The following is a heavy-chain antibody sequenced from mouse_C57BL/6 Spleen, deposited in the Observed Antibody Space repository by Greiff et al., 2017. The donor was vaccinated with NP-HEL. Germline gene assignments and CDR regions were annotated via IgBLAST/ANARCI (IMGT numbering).Heavy chain of an antibody. Sequence: DVMLVESGGGLVKPGGSLKLSCAASGFTFSDYGMHWVRQAPEKGLEWVAYISSGSSTIYYADTVKGRFTISRDNAKNTLFLQMTSLRSEDTAMYYCARPRDGSSYYYFDYWGQGTTLTVSS. D-gene: IGHD1-1*01. J-gene: IGHJ2*01. CDR2: ISSGSSTI. V-gene: IGHV5-17*01. CDR1: GFTFSDYG. CDR3: ARPRDGSSYYYFDY.